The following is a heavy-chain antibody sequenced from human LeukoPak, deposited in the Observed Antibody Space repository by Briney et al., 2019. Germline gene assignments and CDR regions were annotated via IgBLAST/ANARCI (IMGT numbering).Heavy chain of an antibody. CDR1: GFTFSSHW. V-gene: IGHV3-74*01. J-gene: IGHJ4*02. CDR2: INSDGSST. D-gene: IGHD3-10*01. CDR3: ARGPPYGSGSYYPGDC. Sequence: GGSLRLSCAASGFTFSSHWMHWVRQAPGKGLVRVSRINSDGSSTSYADSVKGRFTISRDNAKNTLYLQMNSLRAEDTAVYYCARGPPYGSGSYYPGDCWGQGTLVTVSS.